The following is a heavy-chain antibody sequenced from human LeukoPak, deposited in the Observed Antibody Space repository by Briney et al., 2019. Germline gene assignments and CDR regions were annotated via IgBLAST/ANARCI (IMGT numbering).Heavy chain of an antibody. D-gene: IGHD1-26*01. Sequence: GGSLRLSCAASGFTFTDYGMSWVRQAPGKGLEWVSSINTAGVNTHYADSVMGRFTISRDNSKNTLYLQMNSLRAEDTAVYYCAKDQSGSYYGSSASFDYWGQGTLVTVSS. V-gene: IGHV3-23*01. CDR1: GFTFTDYG. J-gene: IGHJ4*02. CDR2: INTAGVNT. CDR3: AKDQSGSYYGSSASFDY.